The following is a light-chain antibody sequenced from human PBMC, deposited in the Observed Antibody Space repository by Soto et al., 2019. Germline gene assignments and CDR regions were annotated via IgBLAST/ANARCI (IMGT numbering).Light chain of an antibody. CDR1: QRVSTSY. Sequence: EIVLTHSPGTLSLSPGERVTLYCKSSQRVSTSYLAWYQQRPGQAPRLLSYGAFSRATDAPDRFSGSESGTEFTLTNDRLAPDDSAEYFCQQYATSPRSFGQGTKVEVK. CDR2: GAF. CDR3: QQYATSPRS. V-gene: IGKV3-20*01. J-gene: IGKJ1*01.